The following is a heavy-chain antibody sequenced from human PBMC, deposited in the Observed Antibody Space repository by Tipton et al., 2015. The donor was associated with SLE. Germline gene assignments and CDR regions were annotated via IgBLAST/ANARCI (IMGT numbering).Heavy chain of an antibody. CDR3: ARSLDY. CDR2: IYYSGST. Sequence: TLSLTCTVSGGSISSHYWSWIRQPPGKGLEWIGYIYYSGSTNYNPSLKSRVTISVDTSKNQFSLKLSSVTAADTAVYYCARSLDYWGQGTLVTVSS. J-gene: IGHJ4*02. V-gene: IGHV4-59*11. CDR1: GGSISSHY.